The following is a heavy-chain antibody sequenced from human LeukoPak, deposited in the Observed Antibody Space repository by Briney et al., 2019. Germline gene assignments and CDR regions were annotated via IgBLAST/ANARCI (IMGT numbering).Heavy chain of an antibody. J-gene: IGHJ6*03. Sequence: GGSLRLSCAASGFTFSDYYMSWIRQAPGEGREWVSYISSSGRTVYYADSLKGRFTISRDNAKNSLYLQMNCLRAEDTAVYYCARLGHYYYFMDVWGKGTTVTVSS. CDR3: ARLGHYYYFMDV. V-gene: IGHV3-11*01. CDR1: GFTFSDYY. CDR2: ISSSGRTV.